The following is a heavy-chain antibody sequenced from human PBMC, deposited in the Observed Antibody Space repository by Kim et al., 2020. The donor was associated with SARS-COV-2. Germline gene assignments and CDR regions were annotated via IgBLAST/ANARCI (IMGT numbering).Heavy chain of an antibody. CDR1: GFTFGDYA. CDR2: IRSKAYGGTT. CDR3: TRDCRSYNWNCLPY. V-gene: IGHV3-49*03. D-gene: IGHD1-7*01. J-gene: IGHJ4*02. Sequence: GGSLRLSCTASGFTFGDYALSWFRQAPGKGLEWVGFIRSKAYGGTTEYAASVKGRFTISRDDSKSIAYLQMNSLKTEDTAVYYCTRDCRSYNWNCLPYWGQGTLVTVSS.